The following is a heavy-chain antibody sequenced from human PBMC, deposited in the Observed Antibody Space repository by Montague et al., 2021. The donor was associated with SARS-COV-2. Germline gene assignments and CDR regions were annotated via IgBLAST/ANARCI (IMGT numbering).Heavy chain of an antibody. J-gene: IGHJ3*02. Sequence: SETLSLTCTVSGDSISSSTYYWGWIRQPPGKGLEWIGSIYYSGDTYYTPSLKNRVTISVDMSKNQFSLKVTSVTAPDTAVYYCAGFSRLLGDAFEIWGQGTMVTVSS. CDR2: IYYSGDT. D-gene: IGHD7-27*01. CDR1: GDSISSSTYY. CDR3: AGFSRLLGDAFEI. V-gene: IGHV4-39*01.